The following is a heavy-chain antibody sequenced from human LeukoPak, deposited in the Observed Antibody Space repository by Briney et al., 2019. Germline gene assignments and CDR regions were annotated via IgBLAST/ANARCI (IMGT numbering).Heavy chain of an antibody. CDR1: GFTFSSYW. CDR3: AREVYASGWSSFDY. CDR2: INSDGSST. Sequence: PGGSLRLSCAASGFTFSSYWMHWVRQAPGKGLVWVSRINSDGSSTIHADSVKGRSTISRDNAKNTLYLQMNSLRTEDTAVYYCAREVYASGWSSFDYWGQGSLVTVSS. J-gene: IGHJ4*02. V-gene: IGHV3-74*01. D-gene: IGHD6-19*01.